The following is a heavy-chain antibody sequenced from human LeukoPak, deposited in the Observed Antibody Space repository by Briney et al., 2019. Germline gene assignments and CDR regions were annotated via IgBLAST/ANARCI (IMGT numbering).Heavy chain of an antibody. D-gene: IGHD2-21*01. CDR2: SYHTGST. V-gene: IGHV4-59*01. CDR1: GDSISSYY. CDR3: ARDFLPYSITGFDP. J-gene: IGHJ5*02. Sequence: PSETLSLTCTVSGDSISSYYWSWIRQPPGKGLEWIGYSYHTGSTNYNPSLKSRVTISVDTSKNQFSLNLSSVTAADTAVYYCARDFLPYSITGFDPWGQGTLVTVSS.